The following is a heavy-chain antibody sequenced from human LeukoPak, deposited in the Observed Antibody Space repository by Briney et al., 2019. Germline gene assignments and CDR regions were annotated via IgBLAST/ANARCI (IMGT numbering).Heavy chain of an antibody. CDR1: GFTFSSYG. D-gene: IGHD1-7*01. J-gene: IGHJ4*02. V-gene: IGHV3-30*18. Sequence: GGSLRLSCAASGFTFSSYGMHWVRQAPGKGLEWVAVISYDGHDEYYADSVKGRFTISRGNSKNTLYLQMNSLRAEDTAVYYCAKIRVVFNWNYAYYFDSWGQGTLVTVSS. CDR3: AKIRVVFNWNYAYYFDS. CDR2: ISYDGHDE.